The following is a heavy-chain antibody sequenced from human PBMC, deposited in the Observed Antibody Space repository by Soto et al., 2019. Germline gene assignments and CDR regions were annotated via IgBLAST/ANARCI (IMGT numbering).Heavy chain of an antibody. CDR3: ARDGGDGYTTRAKNFDY. CDR1: GFTFSSYA. Sequence: PGGSLRLSCAASGFTFSSYARHWVRQAPGKGLEWVAVISYDGSNKYYADSVKGRFTISRDNSKNTLYLQMNSLRAEDTAVYYCARDGGDGYTTRAKNFDYWGQGTLVTVYS. J-gene: IGHJ4*02. CDR2: ISYDGSNK. V-gene: IGHV3-30-3*01. D-gene: IGHD5-12*01.